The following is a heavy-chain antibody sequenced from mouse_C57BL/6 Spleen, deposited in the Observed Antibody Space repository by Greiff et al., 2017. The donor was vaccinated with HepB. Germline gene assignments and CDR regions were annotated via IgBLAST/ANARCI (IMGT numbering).Heavy chain of an antibody. CDR2: IDPSDSYT. J-gene: IGHJ2*01. CDR3: ARGDYGSRNFDY. CDR1: GYTFTSYW. Sequence: QVQLQQPGAELVMPGASVKLSCKASGYTFTSYWMHWVKQRPGQGLEWIGEIDPSDSYTNYNQKFKGKSTLTVNKSSSPPYMQLSSLTSEDSAVYYCARGDYGSRNFDYWGQGTTLTVSS. D-gene: IGHD1-1*01. V-gene: IGHV1-69*01.